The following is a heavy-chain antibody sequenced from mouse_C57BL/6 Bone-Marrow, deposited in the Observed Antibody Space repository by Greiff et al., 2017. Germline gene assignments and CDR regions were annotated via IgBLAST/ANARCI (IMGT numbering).Heavy chain of an antibody. J-gene: IGHJ3*01. CDR3: ARAQLTLFFFAY. Sequence: QVQLQQPGAELVKPGASVKLSCKASGYTFTSYWMHWVKQSPGQGLEWIGMIHPNSGSTNYNEKFKSKATLTVDKSSSTAYMQLSSPTSEDSAVYNGARAQLTLFFFAYWGPGTLVTVSA. CDR1: GYTFTSYW. V-gene: IGHV1-64*01. CDR2: IHPNSGST. D-gene: IGHD3-2*02.